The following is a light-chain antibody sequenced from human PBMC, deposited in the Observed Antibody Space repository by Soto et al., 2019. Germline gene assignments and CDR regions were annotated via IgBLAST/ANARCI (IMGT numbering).Light chain of an antibody. CDR1: RSVLYTSNNKNY. V-gene: IGKV4-1*01. Sequence: DIVMTQSPDSLAVSLGERATIKCKSSRSVLYTSNNKNYLAWYQQKPGQPPKLLIYWASTRESGVPDRFSGSGSGTDFTLTISSLQAEDVAVYYCQQYYSTPRTFGPGTKVDIK. J-gene: IGKJ3*01. CDR2: WAS. CDR3: QQYYSTPRT.